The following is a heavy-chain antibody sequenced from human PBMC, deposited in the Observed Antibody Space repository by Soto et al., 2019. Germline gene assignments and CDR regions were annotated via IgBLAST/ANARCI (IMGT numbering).Heavy chain of an antibody. CDR3: ARIYGSGSYYFDY. D-gene: IGHD3-10*01. V-gene: IGHV5-51*01. J-gene: IGHJ4*02. Sequence: GESLKISCKGSGYSFKSYWIGWVRQMPGKGLEWMGIIYPGDSDTRFSPSFQGQVTISADKSISTAYLQWSSLKAADTAMYYCARIYGSGSYYFDYWGQGTLVTVSS. CDR1: GYSFKSYW. CDR2: IYPGDSDT.